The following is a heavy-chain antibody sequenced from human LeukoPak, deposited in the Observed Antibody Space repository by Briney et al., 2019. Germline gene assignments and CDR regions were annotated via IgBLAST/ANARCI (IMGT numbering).Heavy chain of an antibody. CDR1: GGSMSSYF. CDR2: IYHSGST. D-gene: IGHD4-17*01. V-gene: IGHV4-59*12. J-gene: IGHJ4*02. CDR3: ARGHRYGDYGY. Sequence: SETLSLTCTVSGGSMSSYFWSWIRQPPGKGLEWIGYIYHSGSTYYNPSLKSRVTISVDTSKNQFSLKLSSVTAADTAVYYCARGHRYGDYGYWGQGTLVTVSS.